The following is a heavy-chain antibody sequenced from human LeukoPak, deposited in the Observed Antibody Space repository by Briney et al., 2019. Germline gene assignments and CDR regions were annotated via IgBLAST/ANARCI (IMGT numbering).Heavy chain of an antibody. D-gene: IGHD3-22*01. J-gene: IGHJ5*02. Sequence: ASVKVSCKASGYTFTRYYMHWVRQAPGQGLEWMGIINPSGGNTNYAQKLQGRVTMTTDTSTSTAYMELRSLRSDDTAVYYCARDQYYDSKGWFDPWGQGTLVTVSS. CDR2: INPSGGNT. CDR3: ARDQYYDSKGWFDP. V-gene: IGHV1-46*01. CDR1: GYTFTRYY.